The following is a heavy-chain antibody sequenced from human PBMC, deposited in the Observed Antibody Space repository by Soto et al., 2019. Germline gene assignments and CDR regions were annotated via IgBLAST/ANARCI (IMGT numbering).Heavy chain of an antibody. CDR2: IYYSGTT. V-gene: IGHV4-39*01. CDR1: GVSIGGNSYY. J-gene: IGHJ4*02. Sequence: QLQLQESGPGLVKPSETLSLTCAVSGVSIGGNSYYWALIRQAPGKGLEWIATIYYSGTTYYNPSLKSRVTISLDTSKNQFSLRLTSVTAADTAVYYCARQFGSGSYYYWGQGTLVTVS. D-gene: IGHD1-26*01. CDR3: ARQFGSGSYYY.